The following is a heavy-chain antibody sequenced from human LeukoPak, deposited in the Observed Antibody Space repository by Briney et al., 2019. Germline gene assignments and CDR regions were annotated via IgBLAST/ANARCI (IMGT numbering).Heavy chain of an antibody. J-gene: IGHJ4*02. CDR3: VYYYGSGSVEY. CDR2: FYYSGST. CDR1: GGSLTSSNYY. Sequence: SETLSLTCTVSGGSLTSSNYYWCWIRQPPGKGLEWIGSFYYSGSTNYNPSLKSRVTISVDTSKNQFSLKLSSVTAADTAVYYCVYYYGSGSVEYWGQGTLVTVSS. V-gene: IGHV4-39*01. D-gene: IGHD3-10*01.